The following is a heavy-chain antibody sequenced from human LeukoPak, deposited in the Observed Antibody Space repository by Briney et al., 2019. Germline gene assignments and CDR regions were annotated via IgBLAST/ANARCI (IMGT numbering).Heavy chain of an antibody. Sequence: GASVKVSCKASGYTFTGYYMHWVRQAPGQGLEWMGWINPNSGGTNYAQKFQGRVTMTRDTSISTAYMELSRLRSDDTAVYYCARGRGRRPNDYYYYYGMDVWGQGTTVTVS. CDR3: ARGRGRRPNDYYYYYGMDV. CDR2: INPNSGGT. D-gene: IGHD3-10*01. CDR1: GYTFTGYY. V-gene: IGHV1-2*02. J-gene: IGHJ6*02.